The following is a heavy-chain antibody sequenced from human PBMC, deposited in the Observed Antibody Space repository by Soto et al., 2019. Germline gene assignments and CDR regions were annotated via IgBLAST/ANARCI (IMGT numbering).Heavy chain of an antibody. V-gene: IGHV3-30-3*01. Sequence: GGSLRLSRAVSGFTFSSYAMYWGRHGPGQGMGREAVKANDGRNQSYADSVKGGFTISRYNSKNTLYLQMNSRRAEDTAVYYCARDTRAYYYGSGSYSPSNWFDPWGQGTLVTVSS. CDR1: GFTFSSYA. J-gene: IGHJ5*02. CDR3: ARDTRAYYYGSGSYSPSNWFDP. D-gene: IGHD3-10*01. CDR2: KANDGRNQ.